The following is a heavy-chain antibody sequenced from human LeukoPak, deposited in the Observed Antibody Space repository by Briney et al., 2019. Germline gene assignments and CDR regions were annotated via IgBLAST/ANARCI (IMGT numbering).Heavy chain of an antibody. V-gene: IGHV4-61*01. CDR2: IHNSGST. J-gene: IGHJ4*02. Sequence: SQTLSLTCTVSGGSVSSGSFDWSWIRQPPGKGLEWIGYIHNSGSTLSNPSLKSRVTIALDTSKHEFSLNLTSVPAADTAAYYCARPSRDGRYWGQGTPVTVST. CDR3: ARPSRDGRY. CDR1: GGSVSSGSFD. D-gene: IGHD5-24*01.